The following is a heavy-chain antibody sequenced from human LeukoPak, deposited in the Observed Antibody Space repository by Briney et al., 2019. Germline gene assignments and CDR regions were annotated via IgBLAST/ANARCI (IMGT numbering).Heavy chain of an antibody. J-gene: IGHJ6*02. CDR1: GFTFSSYA. D-gene: IGHD5-12*01. Sequence: GGSLRLSCTASGFTFSSYAMSWVRQAPGKGLEWVSSISGIGDNTYYADSVKGRFTISRDNCKHTLYLQMNSLRGEDSAVYYCAKGRGYSGDDLGPLFYYYYGMDVWGQGTTVTVS. CDR2: ISGIGDNT. CDR3: AKGRGYSGDDLGPLFYYYYGMDV. V-gene: IGHV3-23*01.